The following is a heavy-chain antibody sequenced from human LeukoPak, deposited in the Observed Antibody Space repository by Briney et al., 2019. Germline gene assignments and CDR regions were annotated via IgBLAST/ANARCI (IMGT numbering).Heavy chain of an antibody. CDR1: GGTFSSYA. CDR2: IIPILGIA. D-gene: IGHD3-9*01. Sequence: SVKVSCKASGGTFSSYAISWVRQAPGQGLEWMGRIIPILGIANYAQKFQGRVTITADKSTSTAYMELSSLRSEDTAVYYCARDSRDPTYYDILTGYEDWGQGTLVTVSS. CDR3: ARDSRDPTYYDILTGYED. V-gene: IGHV1-69*04. J-gene: IGHJ4*02.